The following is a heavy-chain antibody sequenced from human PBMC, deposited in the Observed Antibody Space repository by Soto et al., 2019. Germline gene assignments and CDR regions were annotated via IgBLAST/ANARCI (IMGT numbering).Heavy chain of an antibody. Sequence: GGSLRLSCAASGFTFSTYNMNWVRQAPGKGLEWVSYISSSSSTIYYADSVKGRFTISRDNAKNSLYLQLNSLRAEDTAVYYCAREGDSSGWYNWFDPWGQGTLVSVSS. CDR1: GFTFSTYN. V-gene: IGHV3-48*01. J-gene: IGHJ5*02. D-gene: IGHD3-22*01. CDR2: ISSSSSTI. CDR3: AREGDSSGWYNWFDP.